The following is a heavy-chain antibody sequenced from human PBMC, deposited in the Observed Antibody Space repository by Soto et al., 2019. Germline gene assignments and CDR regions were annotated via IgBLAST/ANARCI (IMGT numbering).Heavy chain of an antibody. CDR3: ARGGHLGYCSGGSSHDVLNAFDI. V-gene: IGHV3-33*01. D-gene: IGHD2-15*01. J-gene: IGHJ3*02. CDR1: GFTFSSYG. Sequence: GGSLRLSCAGSGFTFSSYGMHWVRQAPGKGLEWVAVIWYDGSNKYYADSVKGRFTISRDNSKNTLYLQMNSLRAEDTAVYYCARGGHLGYCSGGSSHDVLNAFDIWGQGTMVTVSS. CDR2: IWYDGSNK.